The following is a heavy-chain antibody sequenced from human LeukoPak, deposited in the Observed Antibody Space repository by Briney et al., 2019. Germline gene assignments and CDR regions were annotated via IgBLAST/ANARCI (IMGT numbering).Heavy chain of an antibody. CDR1: GYTFTGYY. D-gene: IGHD1-26*01. CDR2: INPNSGGT. CDR3: AREESIGRYQFLHEY. V-gene: IGHV1-2*02. Sequence: ASVKVSCKASGYTFTGYYMHWVRQAPGQGLEWMGWINPNSGGTNYAQKFQGRVTMTRDTSISTAYMELSSLRSDDTAVYYCAREESIGRYQFLHEYWGQGTLVTVSS. J-gene: IGHJ4*02.